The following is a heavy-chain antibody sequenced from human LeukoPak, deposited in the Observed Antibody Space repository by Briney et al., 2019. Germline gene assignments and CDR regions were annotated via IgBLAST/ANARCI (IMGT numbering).Heavy chain of an antibody. CDR2: IRQDGSAK. Sequence: PGGSLRLSCAASGFTFSTYWMSWVRQAPGKGLEWVANIRQDGSAKYYLDSVKGRFTISRDNAKNSLYLQMNSLRAEDTAVYYCAKEGFDSWGQGTLVTVSS. CDR1: GFTFSTYW. V-gene: IGHV3-7*03. J-gene: IGHJ4*02. CDR3: AKEGFDS.